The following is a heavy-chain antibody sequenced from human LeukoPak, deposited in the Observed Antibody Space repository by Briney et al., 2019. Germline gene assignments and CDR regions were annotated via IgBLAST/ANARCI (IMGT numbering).Heavy chain of an antibody. D-gene: IGHD2-2*01. Sequence: KPSETLSLTCTVSGGSISNYYWSWIRQPPGKGLEWIGYIYYSGSTSYNPSLKSRVIISVDTSKNQFSLKLNSVTAADTAVYYCARGPAPWYFDLWGRGTLVTVSS. CDR3: ARGPAPWYFDL. J-gene: IGHJ2*01. CDR1: GGSISNYY. CDR2: IYYSGST. V-gene: IGHV4-59*01.